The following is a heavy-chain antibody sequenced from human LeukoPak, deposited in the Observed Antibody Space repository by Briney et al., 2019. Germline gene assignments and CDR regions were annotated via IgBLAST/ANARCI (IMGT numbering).Heavy chain of an antibody. Sequence: GGSLRLSCTASGFTFGDYAMSWVRQAPGQGLEWVGFIRSKAYGGTTEYAASVKGRFTISRDDSKSIAYLQMNSLKTEDTAVYYCTRGPRYCSGGSCFLNYWGQGTLVTVSS. V-gene: IGHV3-49*04. CDR1: GFTFGDYA. CDR2: IRSKAYGGTT. D-gene: IGHD2-15*01. CDR3: TRGPRYCSGGSCFLNY. J-gene: IGHJ4*02.